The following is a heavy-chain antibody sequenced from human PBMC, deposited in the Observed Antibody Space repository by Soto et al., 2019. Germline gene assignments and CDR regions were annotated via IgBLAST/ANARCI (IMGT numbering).Heavy chain of an antibody. Sequence: QLQLQESGPGLVKPSETLSLTCTVSGGSISNSSYYWGWIRQPPGKGLEWIGSIYYSGSTYYNPSLKSRVTISVDTSKNQFSLKLSSVTAADTAVYYCARSEGGWYYFDHWGQGTLVTVSS. J-gene: IGHJ4*02. CDR3: ARSEGGWYYFDH. CDR2: IYYSGST. V-gene: IGHV4-39*01. D-gene: IGHD6-19*01. CDR1: GGSISNSSYY.